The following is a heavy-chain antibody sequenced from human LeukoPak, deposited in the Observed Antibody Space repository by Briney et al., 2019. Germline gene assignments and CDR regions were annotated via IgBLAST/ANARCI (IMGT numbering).Heavy chain of an antibody. CDR1: GFTFTNYW. J-gene: IGHJ4*02. D-gene: IGHD5-24*01. CDR2: IRNDGSET. Sequence: PGGSLRLSCAASGFTFTNYWMSWVRQAPGKGLEWVAIIRNDGSETCYVDSVKGRFTISRDTAKTSLFLQMNSLRDEDTAVYYCARDPLRGDGYAFDYWGQGIMVTVSS. V-gene: IGHV3-7*01. CDR3: ARDPLRGDGYAFDY.